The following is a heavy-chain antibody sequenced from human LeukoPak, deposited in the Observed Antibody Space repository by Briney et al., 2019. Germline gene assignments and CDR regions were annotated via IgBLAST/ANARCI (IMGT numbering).Heavy chain of an antibody. CDR3: TSPTRGYSYAPREGYFDY. CDR1: GFTFSGSA. J-gene: IGHJ4*02. Sequence: GGSLRLSCAASGFTFSGSAMHWVRQASGKGVEWVGRIRSKANSYATEYAASVKGRFTISRDDSKNTAYLQMNSLKTEDTAVYYCTSPTRGYSYAPREGYFDYWGQGTLVTVSS. D-gene: IGHD5-18*01. V-gene: IGHV3-73*01. CDR2: IRSKANSYAT.